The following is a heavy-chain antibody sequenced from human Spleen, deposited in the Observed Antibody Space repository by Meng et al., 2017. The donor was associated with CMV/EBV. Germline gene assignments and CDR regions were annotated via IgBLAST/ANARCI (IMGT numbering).Heavy chain of an antibody. CDR1: GFTLSRYW. V-gene: IGHV3-33*07. J-gene: IGHJ4*02. CDR2: IWYDGSNK. Sequence: GESLKISCAASGFTLSRYWMSWVRQAPGKGLEWVAVIWYDGSNKYYADSVEGRFTISRDNSKNTLYLQMNSLRAEDTAVYYCARGESSYGGNGLDYWGQGTLVTVSS. D-gene: IGHD4-23*01. CDR3: ARGESSYGGNGLDY.